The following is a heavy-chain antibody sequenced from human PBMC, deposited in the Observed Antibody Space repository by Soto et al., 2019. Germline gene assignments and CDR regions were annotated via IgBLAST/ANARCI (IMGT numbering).Heavy chain of an antibody. CDR1: GFTFSYYS. J-gene: IGHJ6*03. CDR3: SKAPGDYYYMDV. Sequence: EVQLLESGGGLVQPGGSLRLSCAASGFTFSYYSMNWVRQAPGRGLEWVSTISSGGLSTYYADSVQGRFTISRDNSNDKVYLQMNNLRAEDKAVYYCSKAPGDYYYMDVWGKGTTVTVSS. V-gene: IGHV3-23*01. CDR2: ISSGGLST.